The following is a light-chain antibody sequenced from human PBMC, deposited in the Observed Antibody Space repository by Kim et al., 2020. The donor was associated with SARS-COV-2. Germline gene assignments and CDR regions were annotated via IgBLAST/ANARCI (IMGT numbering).Light chain of an antibody. CDR2: GAS. CDR1: QSVSSNY. Sequence: SPGERATLSCRASQSVSSNYLAWYQQIPGQAPRLLMYGASTRATGIPDRFSGSGSGTDFTLSINRLEPEDFAVYYCHQYGTSPETFGGGTKVDIK. J-gene: IGKJ4*01. CDR3: HQYGTSPET. V-gene: IGKV3-20*01.